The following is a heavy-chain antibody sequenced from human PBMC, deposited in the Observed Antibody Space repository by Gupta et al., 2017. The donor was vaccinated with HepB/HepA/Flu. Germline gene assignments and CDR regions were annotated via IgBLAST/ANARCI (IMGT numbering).Heavy chain of an antibody. V-gene: IGHV4-34*01. CDR2: INHSGST. CDR1: GGSFSGYY. CDR3: ATTPFYCSGGSCYKGNYYYYGMDV. D-gene: IGHD2-15*01. Sequence: QVQLQQWGAGLLKPSETLSLTCAVYGGSFSGYYWSWIRQPPGKGLEWIGEINHSGSTNYNPSLKSRVTISVDTSKNQFSLKLSSVTAADTAVYYCATTPFYCSGGSCYKGNYYYYGMDVWGQGTTVTVSS. J-gene: IGHJ6*02.